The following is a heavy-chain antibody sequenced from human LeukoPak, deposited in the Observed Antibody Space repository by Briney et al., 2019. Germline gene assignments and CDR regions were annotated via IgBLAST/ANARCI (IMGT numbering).Heavy chain of an antibody. J-gene: IGHJ5*02. CDR3: ARAPSIAAPNWFDP. V-gene: IGHV3-23*01. Sequence: GGSLRLSRAASGFTFSSYAMSWVRQAPGKGLEWVSAISGSGGSTYYADSVKGRFTISRDNSKNKLYLQMNSLRAEDTAVYYCARAPSIAAPNWFDPWGQGTLVTVSS. D-gene: IGHD6-6*01. CDR1: GFTFSSYA. CDR2: ISGSGGST.